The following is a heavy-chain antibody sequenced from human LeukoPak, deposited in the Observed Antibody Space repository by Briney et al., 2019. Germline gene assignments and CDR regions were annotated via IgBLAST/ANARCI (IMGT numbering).Heavy chain of an antibody. CDR1: GGSISSSNW. CDR3: AGRVPAKPFDY. J-gene: IGHJ4*02. V-gene: IGHV4-4*02. Sequence: SETLSLTCAVSGGSISSSNWWSWVRQPPGKGLEWIGEIYHSGSTNYNPSLKSRVTISVDTSKNQFSLKLSSVTAADTAVYYCAGRVPAKPFDYWGQGTLVTVSS. CDR2: IYHSGST. D-gene: IGHD2-2*01.